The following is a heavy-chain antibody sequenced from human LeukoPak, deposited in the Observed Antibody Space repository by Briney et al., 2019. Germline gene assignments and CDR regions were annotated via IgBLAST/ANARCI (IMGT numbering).Heavy chain of an antibody. D-gene: IGHD6-19*01. CDR1: GFTFTSFA. V-gene: IGHV3-23*01. CDR2: FGPSGGST. J-gene: IGHJ3*02. CDR3: AKPLGWGLLRAFDI. Sequence: GGSLRLSCAASGFTFTSFAMSWVRQAPGRGLEWVSSFGPSGGSTYYVDSVKGRFTISRDNSKNTLYLQMNSLRAEDTAVYYCAKPLGWGLLRAFDIWGQGTMVTVSS.